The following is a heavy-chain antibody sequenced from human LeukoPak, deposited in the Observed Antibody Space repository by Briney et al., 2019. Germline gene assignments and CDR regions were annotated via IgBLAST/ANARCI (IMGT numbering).Heavy chain of an antibody. CDR2: INPNSGGT. D-gene: IGHD4-17*01. V-gene: IGHV1-2*06. CDR3: ARVGTGGDYTSY. J-gene: IGHJ4*02. Sequence: ASVKVSCKASGYTFTGYYMHWVRQAPGQGLEWMGRINPNSGGTNYAQKFQGRVTMTRDTSISTAYMELSRLRSDDTAVYYCARVGTGGDYTSYWGQGTLVTVPS. CDR1: GYTFTGYY.